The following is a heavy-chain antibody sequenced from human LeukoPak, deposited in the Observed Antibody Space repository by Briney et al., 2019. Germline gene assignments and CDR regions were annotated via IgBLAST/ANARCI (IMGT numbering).Heavy chain of an antibody. CDR3: AHRVVLTDFGYFDY. J-gene: IGHJ4*02. Sequence: SGPTLVKPTQTLTLTCTFSGFSLSTSGVGVGWIRQPPGKALEWLALIYWDDDKPYSPSLKSRLTITKDTSKNQVVLTMTNMDPVDTATYYCAHRVVLTDFGYFDYWGQGTLVTVSS. V-gene: IGHV2-5*02. D-gene: IGHD3-9*01. CDR1: GFSLSTSGVG. CDR2: IYWDDDK.